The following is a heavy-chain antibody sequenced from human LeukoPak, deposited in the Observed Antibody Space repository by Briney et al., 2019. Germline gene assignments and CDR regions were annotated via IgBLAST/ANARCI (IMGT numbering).Heavy chain of an antibody. CDR2: IYYTGGS. V-gene: IGHV4-39*07. D-gene: IGHD3-22*01. CDR1: GGSISSRTYY. J-gene: IGHJ5*02. CDR3: ARGERVVVITTGPDNWFDP. Sequence: SETLSLTCTVSGGSISSRTYYWGWIRQPPGKGLEWIGSIYYTGGSYYNPSLKSRVTISVDTSKNQFSLKLSSVTAADTAVYYCARGERVVVITTGPDNWFDPWGQGTLVTVSS.